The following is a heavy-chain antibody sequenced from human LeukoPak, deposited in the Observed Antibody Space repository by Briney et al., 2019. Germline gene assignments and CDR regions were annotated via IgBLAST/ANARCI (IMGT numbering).Heavy chain of an antibody. Sequence: GGSLRLSCAASGFTFSNAWMNWVRQAPGKGLEWVSLIYSRGGTSYADSVKGRFTISRDSSKNTLFLQMNSLRVEDTAVYYCARDPPGIAASGTYYWGQGTLVTVSS. CDR2: IYSRGGT. CDR1: GFTFSNAW. D-gene: IGHD6-13*01. CDR3: ARDPPGIAASGTYY. J-gene: IGHJ4*02. V-gene: IGHV3-53*01.